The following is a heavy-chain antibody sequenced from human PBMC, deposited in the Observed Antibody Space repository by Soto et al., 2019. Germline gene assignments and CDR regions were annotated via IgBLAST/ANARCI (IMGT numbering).Heavy chain of an antibody. D-gene: IGHD3-3*02. J-gene: IGHJ3*02. CDR3: AKGDSILGVFYM. CDR1: GYTFTSYA. Sequence: ASVKVSCKASGYTFTSYAMHWVRQAPGQRLEWMGWINAGNGNTKYSQKFQGRVTITRDTSASTAYMELSSLRSEDMAEYYCAKGDSILGVFYMGGQGKMVTVS. V-gene: IGHV1-3*01. CDR2: INAGNGNT.